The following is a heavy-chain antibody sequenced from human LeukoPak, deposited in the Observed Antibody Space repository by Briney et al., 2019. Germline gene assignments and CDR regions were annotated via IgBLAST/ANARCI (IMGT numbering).Heavy chain of an antibody. V-gene: IGHV4-4*07. CDR2: IYSSGIT. CDR1: GGSITSYY. J-gene: IGHJ4*02. Sequence: SETLSLTCSVSGGSITSYYWSWIRRPAGKGLEWIGRIYSSGITNYSPFLKRRVTMSVDTSKNQFSLKLTSVTAADTAVYYCARDTWEGSGSYWADWGQGTLVTVSS. D-gene: IGHD3-10*01. CDR3: ARDTWEGSGSYWAD.